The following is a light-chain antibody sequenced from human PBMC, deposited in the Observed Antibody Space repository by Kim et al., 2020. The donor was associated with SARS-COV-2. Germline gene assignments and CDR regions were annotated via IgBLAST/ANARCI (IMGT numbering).Light chain of an antibody. V-gene: IGLV2-8*01. Sequence: QSALTQPPSASGSPGQSVTISCTGTSSDVGRYNSVSWYQQYPGKAPKALIYGVAQRPSGVPDRFAGSKSGNTASLTVSGLQPEDEADYYCSSFAGSNNLIFGGGTKLTVL. J-gene: IGLJ2*01. CDR3: SSFAGSNNLI. CDR2: GVA. CDR1: SSDVGRYNS.